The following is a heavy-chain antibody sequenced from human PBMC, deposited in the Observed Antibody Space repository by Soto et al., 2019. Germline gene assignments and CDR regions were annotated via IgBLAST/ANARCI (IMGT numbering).Heavy chain of an antibody. V-gene: IGHV4-4*02. CDR3: ARGVSYRWVY. J-gene: IGHJ4*02. Sequence: SETLSLTCAVSGGSVNTGYWWSWVRQPPGKGLEWIGAVHHSGTTNYIQSLTSRLTMSVDKSGNKVSLELTSVAAADTAVYYCARGVSYRWVYWGQGTLVTVSS. CDR1: GGSVNTGYW. CDR2: VHHSGTT. D-gene: IGHD3-16*02.